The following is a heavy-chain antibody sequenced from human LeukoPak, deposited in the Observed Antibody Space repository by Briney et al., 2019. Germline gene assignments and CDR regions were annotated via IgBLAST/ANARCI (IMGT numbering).Heavy chain of an antibody. D-gene: IGHD2-8*02. CDR1: GYTFTSYD. CDR2: MNPNSGNT. V-gene: IGHV1-8*01. J-gene: IGHJ4*02. Sequence: ASVKVSCKASGYTFTSYDINWVRQAAGEGLEWLGWMNPNSGNTGYAQQFQGRVTMTRNTSISTAYMELNSLKSEDTAVYYCARAHCTGGFCPALYWGQGTLVTVSS. CDR3: ARAHCTGGFCPALY.